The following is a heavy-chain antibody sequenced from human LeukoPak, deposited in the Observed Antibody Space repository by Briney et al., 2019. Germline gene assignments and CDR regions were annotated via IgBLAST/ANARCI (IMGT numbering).Heavy chain of an antibody. CDR3: ARDRSPEGYYDSSHWDYYHGMDV. CDR1: GGSISNYY. CDR2: IYYSGST. D-gene: IGHD3-22*01. V-gene: IGHV4-59*01. Sequence: SETLSLTCTVSGGSISNYYWSWVRQPPGKGLEWIGYIYYSGSTNYNPSLKSRVTISVDTSKNQFSLNLSSVTAADTAMYYCARDRSPEGYYDSSHWDYYHGMDVWGQGTTVTVSS. J-gene: IGHJ6*02.